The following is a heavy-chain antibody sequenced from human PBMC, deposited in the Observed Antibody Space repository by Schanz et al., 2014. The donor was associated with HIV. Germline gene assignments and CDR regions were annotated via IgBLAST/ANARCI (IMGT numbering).Heavy chain of an antibody. CDR3: AQEEVPNDC. CDR2: ISGSGGNT. Sequence: EVQLVESGGGLVQPGRSLRLSCATSGFFLDDYAMHWVRQAPGKGLEWVSDISGSGGNTYYADSVRGRFTISRDNSKNTVYLHMSSLRVEDTAVYYCAQEEVPNDCWGQGTLVTVSS. CDR1: GFFLDDYA. J-gene: IGHJ4*02. V-gene: IGHV3-23*04.